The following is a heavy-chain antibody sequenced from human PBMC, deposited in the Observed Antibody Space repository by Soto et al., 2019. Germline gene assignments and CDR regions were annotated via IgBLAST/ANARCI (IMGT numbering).Heavy chain of an antibody. CDR3: ARGEIDRGYSYGVFDY. CDR1: GGSISSSNW. J-gene: IGHJ4*02. V-gene: IGHV4-4*02. Sequence: PSETLSLTCAVSGGSISSSNWRSWVRQPPGKGLEWIGEIYHSGSTNYNPSLKSRVTISVDKSKNQFSLKLSSVTAADTAVYYCARGEIDRGYSYGVFDYWGQGTLVTVSS. CDR2: IYHSGST. D-gene: IGHD5-18*01.